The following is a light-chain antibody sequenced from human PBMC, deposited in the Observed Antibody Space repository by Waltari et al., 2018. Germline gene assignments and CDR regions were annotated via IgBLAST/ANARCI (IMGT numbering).Light chain of an antibody. V-gene: IGLV4-69*01. J-gene: IGLJ3*02. CDR3: QTGGHGTWV. CDR1: SGHRSNV. Sequence: QLVLTQSPSASASLGASVKLTCTLSSGHRSNVIAWLQQQPEKGPRYLMKVNSDGSHSKGDESPDRVSCSSSGTEHYLAIASLQSEDEADYYCQTGGHGTWVFGGGTKLTVL. CDR2: VNSDGSH.